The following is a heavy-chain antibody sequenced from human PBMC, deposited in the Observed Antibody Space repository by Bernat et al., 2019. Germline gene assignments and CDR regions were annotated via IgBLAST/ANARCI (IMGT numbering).Heavy chain of an antibody. Sequence: QVTLRESGPALVKPTQTLTLTCTFSGFSLSTSGMCVSWIRQPPGKALEWLALIDWDDDKYYSTSLKTRLTISKDTSKNQVVLTRTNMDPVDTATYYGARVYGSGRYFDYWGQGTLVTVSS. V-gene: IGHV2-70*01. CDR3: ARVYGSGRYFDY. CDR1: GFSLSTSGMC. CDR2: IDWDDDK. D-gene: IGHD3-10*01. J-gene: IGHJ4*02.